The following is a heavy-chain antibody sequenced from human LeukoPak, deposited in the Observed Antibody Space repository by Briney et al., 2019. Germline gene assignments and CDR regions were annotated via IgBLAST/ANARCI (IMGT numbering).Heavy chain of an antibody. V-gene: IGHV4-34*01. J-gene: IGHJ4*02. CDR2: INHSGST. Sequence: SETLSLTCGVYDGSFSSYYWSWIRQPPGKGLEWIGEINHSGSTNYNPSLKSRLTISVDTSKNQFSLKLSSVTAADTAVYYCARDRRSGSYSDAFDIWGQGTLVTVSS. CDR3: ARDRRSGSYSDAFDI. CDR1: DGSFSSYY. D-gene: IGHD1-26*01.